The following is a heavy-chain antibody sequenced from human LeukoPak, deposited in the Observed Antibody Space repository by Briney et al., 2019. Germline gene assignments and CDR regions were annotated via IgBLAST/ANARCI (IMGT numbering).Heavy chain of an antibody. CDR3: ARVAFYYYYYMDV. J-gene: IGHJ6*03. CDR2: INSDGSST. Sequence: GGSLRLSCAASGFTFSSYWMHWVRQAPGKGLVWVSRINSDGSSTSYADSVKGRFTISRDNAKNTLYLQMNSLRAEDTAVYYCARVAFYYYYYMDVWGKGTTVTISS. V-gene: IGHV3-74*01. CDR1: GFTFSSYW.